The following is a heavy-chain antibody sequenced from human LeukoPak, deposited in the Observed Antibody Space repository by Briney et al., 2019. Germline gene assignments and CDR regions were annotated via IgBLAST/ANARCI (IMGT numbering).Heavy chain of an antibody. V-gene: IGHV3-23*01. Sequence: GGSLRLSCGASGFSFSSYAMSWVRQAPGKGLQWVSSISGNGDTTFYADSVKGRFAISRDNCKNTLFLQMTSLRVEDTAVYYCAKWILDTAYNWGQGTLVTVSS. CDR2: ISGNGDTT. CDR1: GFSFSSYA. CDR3: AKWILDTAYN. J-gene: IGHJ4*02. D-gene: IGHD5-18*01.